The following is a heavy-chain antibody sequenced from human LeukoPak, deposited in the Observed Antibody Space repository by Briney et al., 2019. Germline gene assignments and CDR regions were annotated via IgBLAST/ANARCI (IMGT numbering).Heavy chain of an antibody. D-gene: IGHD2-2*01. V-gene: IGHV3-48*03. J-gene: IGHJ5*02. CDR2: ISSSGSTI. CDR1: GFTFSSYE. CDR3: ARGSSVYCSSTSCYDGFSSWFDP. Sequence: GGSLRLSCAASGFTFSSYEMNWVRQAPGKGLEWVSYISSSGSTIYYADSVKGRSTISRDNAKNSLYLQMNSLRAEDTAVYYCARGSSVYCSSTSCYDGFSSWFDPWGQGTLVTVSS.